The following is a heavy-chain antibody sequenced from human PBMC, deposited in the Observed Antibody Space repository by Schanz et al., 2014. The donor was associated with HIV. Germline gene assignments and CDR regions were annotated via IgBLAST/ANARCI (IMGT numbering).Heavy chain of an antibody. D-gene: IGHD3-10*01. J-gene: IGHJ6*02. Sequence: QVQVVESGGGVVQPGRSLRLSCVASGFTFSAHGMYWARQAPGKGLGGVAFVWSDGNNKYYADSVKGRFTISRDNSKNTLFLHMNSLRAEDTAVYYCASPRESHGYAWGQGTTVTVSS. V-gene: IGHV3-33*01. CDR2: VWSDGNNK. CDR1: GFTFSAHG. CDR3: ASPRESHGYA.